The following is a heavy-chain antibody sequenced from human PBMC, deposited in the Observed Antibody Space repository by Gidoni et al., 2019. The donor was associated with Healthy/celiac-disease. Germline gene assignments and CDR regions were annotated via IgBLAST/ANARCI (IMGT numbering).Heavy chain of an antibody. Sequence: QVQLQQWGAGLLKPSETLSLTCAVYGGSFSGYYWSWIRQPPGKGLEWIGEINHSGSTNYNPSLKSRVTISVDTSKNQFSLKLSSVTAADTAVYYCATREGSGSYYDYWGQGTLVTVSS. V-gene: IGHV4-34*01. CDR3: ATREGSGSYYDY. D-gene: IGHD3-10*01. CDR1: GGSFSGYY. CDR2: INHSGST. J-gene: IGHJ4*02.